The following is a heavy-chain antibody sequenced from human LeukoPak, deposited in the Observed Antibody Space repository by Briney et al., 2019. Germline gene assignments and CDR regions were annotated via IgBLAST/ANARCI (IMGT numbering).Heavy chain of an antibody. J-gene: IGHJ4*02. CDR1: GFTFSSYW. CDR3: ARHSSGYYHYDY. V-gene: IGHV3-74*01. CDR2: INSDGRST. D-gene: IGHD3-22*01. Sequence: GGSLRLSCAASGFTFSSYWMHWVRQAPGKGLVWVSRINSDGRSTSYADSVKGRFTISRDNSKNTLHLQMNSLRAEDTAVYYCARHSSGYYHYDYWGSGTPVTVAS.